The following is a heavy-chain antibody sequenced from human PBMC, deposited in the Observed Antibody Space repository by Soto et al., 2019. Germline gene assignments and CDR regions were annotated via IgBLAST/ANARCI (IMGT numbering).Heavy chain of an antibody. CDR2: IYYSGST. V-gene: IGHV4-39*01. J-gene: IGHJ4*02. CDR3: ARHSSVAGLRSDY. D-gene: IGHD6-19*01. Sequence: PSETLSLTCTVSGGSISSSSYYWGWIRQPPGKGLEWIGSIYYSGSTYYNQSLKSRVTISVDTSKNQFSLKLSSVTAAVTAVYYCARHSSVAGLRSDYWGQGTLVTVSS. CDR1: GGSISSSSYY.